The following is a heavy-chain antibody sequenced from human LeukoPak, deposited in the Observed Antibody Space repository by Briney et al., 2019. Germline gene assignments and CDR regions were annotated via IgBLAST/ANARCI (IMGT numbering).Heavy chain of an antibody. CDR3: ARERMDYYDSSGYLDY. J-gene: IGHJ4*02. V-gene: IGHV4-61*02. CDR1: GGSISSGSYY. Sequence: KASETLSLTCTVSGGSISSGSYYWSWIRQPAGKGLEWIGRIYTSGSTNYNPSLKSRVTISVDTSKNQFSLKLSSVTAADTAVYYCARERMDYYDSSGYLDYWGQGTLVTVSS. CDR2: IYTSGST. D-gene: IGHD3-22*01.